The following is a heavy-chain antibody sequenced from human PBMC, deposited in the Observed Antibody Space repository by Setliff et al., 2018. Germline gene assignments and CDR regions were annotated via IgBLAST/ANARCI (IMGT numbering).Heavy chain of an antibody. CDR2: IKSKADGGTA. CDR1: GFTFSDAW. J-gene: IGHJ4*02. CDR3: ATRLGDF. Sequence: GGSLRLSCAASGFTFSDAWMNWVRQAPGKGLGWVGRIKSKADGGTADFAAPVKGRFTISRDDSKNTMSLQMNSLKTEDTAVYFCATRLGDFWGQGTLVTVSS. V-gene: IGHV3-15*01.